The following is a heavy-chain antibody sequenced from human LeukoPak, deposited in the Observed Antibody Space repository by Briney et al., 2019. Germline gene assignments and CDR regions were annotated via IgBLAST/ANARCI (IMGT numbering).Heavy chain of an antibody. Sequence: SETLSLTCTVSGYSISSGYYWGWIRQPPGKGLEWIGSIYHSGSTYYNPSLKSRVTISVDTSKNHFSLKLSSVTAADTAMYYCARGGSSLINWGQGILVTVSS. CDR1: GYSISSGYY. J-gene: IGHJ4*02. V-gene: IGHV4-38-2*02. D-gene: IGHD6-13*01. CDR2: IYHSGST. CDR3: ARGGSSLIN.